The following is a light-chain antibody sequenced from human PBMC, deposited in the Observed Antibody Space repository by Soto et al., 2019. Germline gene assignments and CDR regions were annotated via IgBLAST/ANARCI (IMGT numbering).Light chain of an antibody. J-gene: IGKJ4*01. CDR1: QNIANN. CDR3: QQYNFWPPLT. V-gene: IGKV3-15*01. CDR2: GAS. Sequence: EKVMMQSPDTLSAFPGERATLSSRASQNIANNLAWYQQKPGQAPRLLIYGASTRATGVPARFSGSGSGTEFTLTISSLQSEDSAIYYCQQYNFWPPLTFGGGTKVQIK.